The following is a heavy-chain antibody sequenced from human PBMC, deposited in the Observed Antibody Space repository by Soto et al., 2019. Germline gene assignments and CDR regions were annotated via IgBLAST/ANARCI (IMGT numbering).Heavy chain of an antibody. J-gene: IGHJ4*02. Sequence: QVPLVQSGGEVKKPGASVKVSCKTSGYTFINYGITWVRQAPGQGLEWMGWISTFNGNTNYAQKFQGGVTKTRDTSTSTAYMELRTLRSDDTAMYYCTTENTGTRPTVALDFWGQGTLVTVSS. CDR3: TTENTGTRPTVALDF. CDR1: GYTFINYG. V-gene: IGHV1-18*04. D-gene: IGHD6-19*01. CDR2: ISTFNGNT.